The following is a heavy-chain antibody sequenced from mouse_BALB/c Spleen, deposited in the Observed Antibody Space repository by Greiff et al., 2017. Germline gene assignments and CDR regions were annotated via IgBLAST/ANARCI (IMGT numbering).Heavy chain of an antibody. CDR3: TRKDLTTGDYYAMDY. CDR2: IDPSDSYT. Sequence: QVQLQQPGAELVKPGASVKMSCKASGYTFTSYWMHWVKQRPGQGLEWIGVIDPSDSYTSYNQKFKGKATLTVDTSSSTAYMQLSSLTSEDSAVYYCTRKDLTTGDYYAMDYWGQGTSVTVSS. CDR1: GYTFTSYW. D-gene: IGHD1-1*01. V-gene: IGHV1S127*01. J-gene: IGHJ4*01.